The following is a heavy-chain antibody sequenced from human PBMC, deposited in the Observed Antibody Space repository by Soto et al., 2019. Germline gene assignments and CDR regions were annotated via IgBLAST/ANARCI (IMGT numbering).Heavy chain of an antibody. CDR1: GFTVSSNY. D-gene: IGHD3-22*01. J-gene: IGHJ5*02. CDR2: IYSGGTT. CDR3: ARNGDSSDYRGWFDP. Sequence: EVQLVESGGGLVQPGGSLRLSCAASGFTVSSNYMSWVRQAPGKGLEWVSVIYSGGTTYYADSVKGRFTISRDNSKNTLYLQMNSLRAEDTAVYYCARNGDSSDYRGWFDPWGQGPWSPSPQ. V-gene: IGHV3-66*01.